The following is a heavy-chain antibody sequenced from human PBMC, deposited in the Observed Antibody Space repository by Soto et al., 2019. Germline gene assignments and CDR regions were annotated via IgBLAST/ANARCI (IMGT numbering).Heavy chain of an antibody. CDR2: IIPIYGTA. Sequence: QVQLVQSGAEVKKPGSSVKVSCKASRGTFSSYAINWVRQAPGQGLEWMGVIIPIYGTATYAQNFQGRVTIPAEQSTSTAYMDLTSLRSEDTAAYYCARGLLHYDYVRGIYRQGSFDSWGQGTLVTVSS. J-gene: IGHJ4*02. CDR3: ARGLLHYDYVRGIYRQGSFDS. CDR1: RGTFSSYA. D-gene: IGHD3-16*02. V-gene: IGHV1-69*01.